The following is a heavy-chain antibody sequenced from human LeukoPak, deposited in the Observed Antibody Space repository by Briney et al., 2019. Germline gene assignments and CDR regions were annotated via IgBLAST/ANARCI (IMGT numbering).Heavy chain of an antibody. V-gene: IGHV4-39*01. CDR3: ARIEYMVRGVIY. Sequence: SDPVSLMCTLWGGPISISSYHCGWIRRPPGKGLERIGSIYYSGSTYYNPSFKSRVTISVNTSKNQFSLKLSSVTAADTAVYYCARIEYMVRGVIYWGQGTLVTVSS. CDR1: GGPISISSYH. CDR2: IYYSGST. D-gene: IGHD3-10*01. J-gene: IGHJ4*02.